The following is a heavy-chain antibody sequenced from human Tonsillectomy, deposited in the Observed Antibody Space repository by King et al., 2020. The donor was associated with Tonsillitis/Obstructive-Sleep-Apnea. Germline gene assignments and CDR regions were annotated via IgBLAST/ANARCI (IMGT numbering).Heavy chain of an antibody. CDR2: ISSSSRTR. Sequence: VQLVESGGGLVQPGGSLRLSCAASGFTFTRYSMNWVRQAPGKGLEWVSYISSSSRTRYYADSVKGRFTVSRDNAKNSLYLQMNSLRDEDTAVYYCARDWGYCSSTSCYSDTFDSWGQGTMVTVSS. V-gene: IGHV3-48*02. J-gene: IGHJ3*02. D-gene: IGHD2-2*01. CDR3: ARDWGYCSSTSCYSDTFDS. CDR1: GFTFTRYS.